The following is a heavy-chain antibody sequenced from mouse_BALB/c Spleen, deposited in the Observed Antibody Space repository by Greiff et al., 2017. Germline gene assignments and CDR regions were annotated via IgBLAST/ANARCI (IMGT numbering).Heavy chain of an antibody. Sequence: EVMLVESGAELVKPGASVKLSCTASGFNIKDTYMHWVKQRPEQGLEWIGRIDPANGNTKYDPKFQGKATITADTSSNTAYLQLSSLTSEDTAVYYCARVIYYGNYEVADWGQGTLVTVSA. CDR1: GFNIKDTY. CDR3: ARVIYYGNYEVAD. V-gene: IGHV14-3*02. J-gene: IGHJ3*01. D-gene: IGHD2-1*01. CDR2: IDPANGNT.